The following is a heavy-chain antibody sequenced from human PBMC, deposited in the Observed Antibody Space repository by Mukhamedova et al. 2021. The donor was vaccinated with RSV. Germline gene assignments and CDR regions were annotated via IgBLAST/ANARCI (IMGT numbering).Heavy chain of an antibody. J-gene: IGHJ4*02. CDR2: IYHSGTT. V-gene: IGHV4-4*02. Sequence: GLEWIGEIYHSGTTHYNPSLESRVTISVDESKNQFSLNLSSVTAADTAVYYCVRGSEYSSGNNYFASWGQGTLVTVSS. CDR3: VRGSEYSSGNNYFAS. D-gene: IGHD1-1*01.